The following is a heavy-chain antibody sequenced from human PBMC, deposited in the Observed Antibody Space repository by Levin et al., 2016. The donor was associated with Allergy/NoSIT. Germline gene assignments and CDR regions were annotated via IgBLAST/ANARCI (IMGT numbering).Heavy chain of an antibody. D-gene: IGHD3-10*01. J-gene: IGHJ4*02. Sequence: VRQAPGKGLVWVSRINSDGSSTSYADSVKGRFTISRDNAKNTLYLQMNSLRAEDTAVYYCARTHNYYGSGSYYGIFDYWGQGTLVTVS. CDR3: ARTHNYYGSGSYYGIFDY. CDR2: INSDGSST. V-gene: IGHV3-74*01.